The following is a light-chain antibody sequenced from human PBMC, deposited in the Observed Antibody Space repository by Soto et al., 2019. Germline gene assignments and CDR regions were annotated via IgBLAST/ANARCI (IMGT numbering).Light chain of an antibody. CDR2: DVS. Sequence: DIVFTQSPATLSLSPGEGATLSCRASQSIHNYLAWYQQKPGQVPRLLIYDVSNRATGIPARFSGSGSGTVFTLTISSLEPDDFAVYYCQQRSNWPLTFGGGTKV. CDR3: QQRSNWPLT. J-gene: IGKJ4*01. CDR1: QSIHNY. V-gene: IGKV3-11*01.